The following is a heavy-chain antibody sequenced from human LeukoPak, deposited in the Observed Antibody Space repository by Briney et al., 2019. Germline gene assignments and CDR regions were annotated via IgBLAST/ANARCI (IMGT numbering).Heavy chain of an antibody. Sequence: PSQTLSLNCTVSGGSISSGDYFWRWIRQPPGKGLEWIGEINHSGSTNYNPSLKSRVTISVDTSKNQFSLKLSSVTAADTAVYYCARGEGLAAFDIWGQGTMVTVSS. CDR3: ARGEGLAAFDI. CDR2: INHSGST. CDR1: GGSISSGDYF. V-gene: IGHV4-30-2*01. J-gene: IGHJ3*02. D-gene: IGHD3-3*02.